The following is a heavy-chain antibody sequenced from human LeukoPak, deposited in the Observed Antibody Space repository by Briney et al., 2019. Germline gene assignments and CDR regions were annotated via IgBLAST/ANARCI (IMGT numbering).Heavy chain of an antibody. CDR1: GFAFSSSW. CDR3: ARYRSLGD. Sequence: GGSLRLSCAASGFAFSSSWMSWVRQAPGKGLEWVANIKEDGSAKYYVDSVKGRFTISRDNAKNSLYLQMNSLRAEDTAVYYCARYRSLGDWGQGTLVTVSS. CDR2: IKEDGSAK. J-gene: IGHJ4*02. D-gene: IGHD3-10*01. V-gene: IGHV3-7*01.